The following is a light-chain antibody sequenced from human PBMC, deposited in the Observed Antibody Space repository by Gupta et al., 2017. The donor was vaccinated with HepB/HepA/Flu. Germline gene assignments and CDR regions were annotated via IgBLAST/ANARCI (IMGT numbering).Light chain of an antibody. V-gene: IGLV2-14*03. CDR1: SSDVGGYNY. J-gene: IGLJ2*01. CDR2: DVS. Sequence: QSALTQPASVSGSPGPSITISCTGTSSDVGGYNYVSWYQQHPGKAPKPMIYDVSNRTQGVSNRFSASKSGTTASLTIAGLQAEDDDDYYCSSYTSISTIFGGGTKRTVL. CDR3: SSYTSISTI.